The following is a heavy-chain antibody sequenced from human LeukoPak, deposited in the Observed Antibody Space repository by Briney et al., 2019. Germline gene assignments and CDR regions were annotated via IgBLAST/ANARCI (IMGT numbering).Heavy chain of an antibody. J-gene: IGHJ4*02. Sequence: SETLSLTCAVSGGSISSGDYSWSWIRQPPGKGLEWIGYVYHSGRTYYNPSLKSRVTISIDRSKNQFSLKLSSVTAADTAVYYCARDLLWFGEAYFDYWGQGTLVTVSS. CDR3: ARDLLWFGEAYFDY. V-gene: IGHV4-30-2*01. CDR2: VYHSGRT. D-gene: IGHD3-10*01. CDR1: GGSISSGDYS.